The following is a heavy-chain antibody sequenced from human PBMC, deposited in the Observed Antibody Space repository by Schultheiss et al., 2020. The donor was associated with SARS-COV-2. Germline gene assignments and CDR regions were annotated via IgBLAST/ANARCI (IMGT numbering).Heavy chain of an antibody. J-gene: IGHJ4*02. CDR3: ARDAPRSGGLDF. CDR2: ISYDGSNK. CDR1: GLTFRNYA. V-gene: IGHV3-30*12. Sequence: GGSLRLSCAVSGLTFRNYAMHWVRQAPGKGLEWVAVISYDGSNKYYADSVKGRFTISRDNSKNTLYLQMNSLRAEDTGVYYCARDAPRSGGLDFWGQGTLVTVSS. D-gene: IGHD4-23*01.